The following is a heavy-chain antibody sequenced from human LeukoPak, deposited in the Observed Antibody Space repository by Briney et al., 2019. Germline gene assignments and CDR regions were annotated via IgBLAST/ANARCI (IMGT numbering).Heavy chain of an antibody. V-gene: IGHV4-39*01. J-gene: IGHJ3*02. Sequence: SETLSLTCTVPGGSISSTNYYRGWIRQPPGKGLEWIGIIYYSGSTYYNPSLKSRVTISVDTSKNQFSLKLSSVTAADTAVYYCIRGQKGAFDIWGQGTMVTVSS. CDR1: GGSISSTNYY. CDR2: IYYSGST. CDR3: IRGQKGAFDI.